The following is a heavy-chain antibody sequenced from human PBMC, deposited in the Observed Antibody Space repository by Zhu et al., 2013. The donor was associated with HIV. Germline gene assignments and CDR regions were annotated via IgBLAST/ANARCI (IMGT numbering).Heavy chain of an antibody. V-gene: IGHV4-39*07. CDR2: IYYSGST. CDR3: ARVTGYSSSWYRSHPEPFDY. CDR1: GGSISSSSYY. J-gene: IGHJ4*02. D-gene: IGHD6-13*01. Sequence: QVQLQESGPGLVKPSETLSLTCTVSGGSISSSSYYWGWIRQPPGKGLEWIGSIYYSGSTYYNPSLKSRVTISVDTSKNQFSLKLSSVTAADTAVYYCARVTGYSSSWYRSHPEPFDYWGQGTLVTVSS.